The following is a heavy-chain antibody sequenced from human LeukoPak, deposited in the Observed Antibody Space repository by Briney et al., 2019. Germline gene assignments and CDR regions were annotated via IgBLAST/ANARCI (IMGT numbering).Heavy chain of an antibody. CDR1: GFTFSNYG. V-gene: IGHV3-33*01. D-gene: IGHD3-10*01. CDR2: IWYDGSNK. CDR3: AGSYYNVFDY. J-gene: IGHJ4*02. Sequence: GRSLRLSCAASGFTFSNYGTHWVRQAPGKGLEWVALIWYDGSNKYYADSVKGRFTISRDNSKNTLYLQMNGLRAEDTAVYYCAGSYYNVFDYWGQGTLVTVSS.